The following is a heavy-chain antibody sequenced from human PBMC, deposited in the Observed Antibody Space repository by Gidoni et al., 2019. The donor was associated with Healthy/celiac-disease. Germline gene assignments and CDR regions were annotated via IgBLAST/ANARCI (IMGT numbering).Heavy chain of an antibody. CDR2: ISSSSSYI. CDR3: ARDGITGTLYMDV. CDR1: GFRFSSDR. J-gene: IGHJ6*03. V-gene: IGHV3-21*01. Sequence: EVQLVESGGGLVKPGGSLRLSCAASGFRFSSDRMNWVRQAPGKGLEWVSSISSSSSYIYDADSVKGRFTISRDNDKNSLYLQMNSLRAEDTAVYYCARDGITGTLYMDVWGKGTTVTVSS. D-gene: IGHD1-7*01.